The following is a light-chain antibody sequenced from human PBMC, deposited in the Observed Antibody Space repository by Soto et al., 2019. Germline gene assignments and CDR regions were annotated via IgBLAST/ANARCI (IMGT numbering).Light chain of an antibody. Sequence: QSALTQPASVSGSLGQSITISCIGTSDNIGSYNLVSWYQHKPGKAPKIIIFEGSKRPSVVSNRFSGSRSGNTASLTISGLQADYEADYYCCSFAGTGTQYVFGTGTKLTVL. V-gene: IGLV2-23*01. CDR1: SDNIGSYNL. CDR3: CSFAGTGTQYV. J-gene: IGLJ1*01. CDR2: EGS.